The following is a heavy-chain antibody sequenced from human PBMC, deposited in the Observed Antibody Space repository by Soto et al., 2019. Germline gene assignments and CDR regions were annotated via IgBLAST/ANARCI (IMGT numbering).Heavy chain of an antibody. J-gene: IGHJ6*03. CDR1: GGTFSSYT. CDR2: IIPILGIA. CDR3: ARESGSAAGTFYYYYYMDV. V-gene: IGHV1-69*08. D-gene: IGHD6-13*01. Sequence: QVQLVQSGAAVKKPGSSVKVSCKASGGTFSSYTISWVRQAPGQGLEWMGRIIPILGIANYAQKFQGRVTITADKSTSTAYMELSSLRSEDTAVYYCARESGSAAGTFYYYYYMDVWGKGTTVTVSS.